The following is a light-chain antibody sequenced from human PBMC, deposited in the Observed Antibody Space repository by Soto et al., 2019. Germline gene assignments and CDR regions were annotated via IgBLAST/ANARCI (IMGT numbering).Light chain of an antibody. CDR2: EVS. Sequence: QSALTQPASGSGSPGQSITISCTGTSSDIGSYNVVSWYQQHPGKAPKLMIYEVSKRPSGVSNRFSGSKSGNTASLTISGLQAEDEADYYCCSYAGSITFYVFGSGTKLTVL. V-gene: IGLV2-23*02. CDR3: CSYAGSITFYV. CDR1: SSDIGSYNV. J-gene: IGLJ1*01.